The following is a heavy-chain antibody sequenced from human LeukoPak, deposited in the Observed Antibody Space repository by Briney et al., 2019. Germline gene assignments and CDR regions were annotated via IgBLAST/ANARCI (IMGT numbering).Heavy chain of an antibody. CDR3: ARELYGLTPVTYKYYYYMDV. V-gene: IGHV1-2*02. D-gene: IGHD4-17*01. Sequence: ASVKVSCKASGYTFTGYYMHWVRQAPGQGLGWMGWINPNSGDTNYAQKFQGRVTMTRDTSISTAYMALSRLRSEDTAVYYCARELYGLTPVTYKYYYYMDVWGKGTTVTVSS. J-gene: IGHJ6*03. CDR1: GYTFTGYY. CDR2: INPNSGDT.